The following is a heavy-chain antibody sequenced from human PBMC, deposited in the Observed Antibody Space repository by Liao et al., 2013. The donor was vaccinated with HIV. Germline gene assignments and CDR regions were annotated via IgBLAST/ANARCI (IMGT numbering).Heavy chain of an antibody. J-gene: IGHJ5*02. CDR3: ARGGEKRSFNWFDP. D-gene: IGHD3-10*01. CDR1: GASLKSSEYY. Sequence: QLQLQESGPGLVKPSETLSLTCFVSGASLKSSEYYWGWIRQTPGKGLEWIGNISYSGVTSYYTSYNPSLKSRVTISVDTSKSQFYLTMTSLTAADTAIYYCARGGEKRSFNWFDPWGRGILVTVSS. V-gene: IGHV4-39*07. CDR2: ISYSGVTSYYT.